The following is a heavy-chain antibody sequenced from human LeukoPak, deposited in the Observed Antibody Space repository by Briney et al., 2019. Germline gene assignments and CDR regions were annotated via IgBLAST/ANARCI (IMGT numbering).Heavy chain of an antibody. V-gene: IGHV3-48*03. CDR1: GFTFSGFE. J-gene: IGHJ4*02. CDR2: ISSGGTTI. D-gene: IGHD2-2*01. Sequence: GGSLRLSCAASGFTFSGFEMNWVRQAPGKGLEWVSDISSGGTTIFYADSVKGRFTISRDNAKNSLYLQMNSLRDEDTAIYYCTRGLVVWGQGALVTVSS. CDR3: TRGLVV.